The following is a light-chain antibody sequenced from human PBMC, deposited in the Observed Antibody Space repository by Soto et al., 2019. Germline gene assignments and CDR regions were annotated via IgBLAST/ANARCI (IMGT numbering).Light chain of an antibody. CDR1: SSDVGGYNS. CDR2: DVS. V-gene: IGLV2-14*01. J-gene: IGLJ3*02. CDR3: SSYTSSSTVV. Sequence: QSALTQPASVSGSPGKSITISCSGTSSDVGGYNSVSWYQQHPGKAPKVMIYDVSNRPSGVSNRFSGSKSGNTASLTISGLQAEDEADYYCSSYTSSSTVVFGGGTKLTVL.